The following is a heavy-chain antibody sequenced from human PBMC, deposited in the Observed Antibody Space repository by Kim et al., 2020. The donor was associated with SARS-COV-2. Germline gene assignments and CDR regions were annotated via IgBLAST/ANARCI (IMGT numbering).Heavy chain of an antibody. CDR1: GFTFSHFA. CDR3: ARDGLLPYYMDV. J-gene: IGHJ6*03. Sequence: GGSLRLSCAASGFTFSHFAMHWVRQAPGKGLEWVATIAFDGSSEYYADSVKGRFTISRDSSKNTVFLQMDSLRTVDTALYYCARDGLLPYYMDVWGKGTT. D-gene: IGHD3-22*01. V-gene: IGHV3-30-3*01. CDR2: IAFDGSSE.